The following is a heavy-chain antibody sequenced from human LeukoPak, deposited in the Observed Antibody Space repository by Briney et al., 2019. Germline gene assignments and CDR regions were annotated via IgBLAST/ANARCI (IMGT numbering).Heavy chain of an antibody. CDR3: ARHVLAAAAPIDY. J-gene: IGHJ4*02. CDR1: GGSISSSSYY. CDR2: IYYSGST. V-gene: IGHV4-39*01. Sequence: SETLSLTCTVSGGSISSSSYYWGWIRQPPGKGLEWIGSIYYSGSTYYNPSLKSRVTISVDTSKNQFSLKLSSVTAADTAVYYCARHVLAAAAPIDYWGQGTLVTVSS. D-gene: IGHD6-13*01.